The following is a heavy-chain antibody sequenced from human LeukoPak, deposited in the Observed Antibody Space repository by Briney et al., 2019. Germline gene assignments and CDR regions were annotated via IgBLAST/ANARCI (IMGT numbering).Heavy chain of an antibody. CDR2: SCHSGST. D-gene: IGHD1-26*01. CDR3: ARVWIDSGIYYDDRGAFDY. J-gene: IGHJ4*02. CDR1: GYSISSGCY. V-gene: IGHV4-38-2*02. Sequence: AETLSLTCTVSGYSISSGCYCGWIRQPPGKGLEWIGSSCHSGSTYYNPFLKRRVTISVDTSKNQFSLKLNSVTAADTSAYYCARVWIDSGIYYDDRGAFDYWGQGTLVTVSS.